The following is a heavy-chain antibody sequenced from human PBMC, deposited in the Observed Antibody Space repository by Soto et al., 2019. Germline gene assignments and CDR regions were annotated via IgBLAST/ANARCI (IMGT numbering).Heavy chain of an antibody. D-gene: IGHD2-21*01. V-gene: IGHV4-39*01. CDR1: GASINSSGHD. CDR2: VFHIGDT. CDR3: ARHERVSVAVD. J-gene: IGHJ4*02. Sequence: QLLLQESGPGLVKPSAHLSLTCSVSGASINSSGHDSAWIRQPPGKGLEWIGSVFHIGDTYYNQSRGSRVTMSVDTSKSQFSLRLTAMTAADTAFYFCARHERVSVAVDWGQGTLVTVSS.